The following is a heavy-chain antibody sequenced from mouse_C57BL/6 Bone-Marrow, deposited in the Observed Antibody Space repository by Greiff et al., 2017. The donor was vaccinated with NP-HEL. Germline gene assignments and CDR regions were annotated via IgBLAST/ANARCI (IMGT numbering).Heavy chain of an antibody. Sequence: QVQLQQPGAELVKPGASVKLSCKASGYTFTSYWMQWVKQRPGQGLEWIGEIDPSDSYTNYNQKFKGKATLTVDTSSSTAYMQLSSLTSEDSAVYYCARSLWDWYFDVWDTGTTVTVSS. V-gene: IGHV1-50*01. CDR2: IDPSDSYT. CDR1: GYTFTSYW. J-gene: IGHJ1*03. D-gene: IGHD1-1*02. CDR3: ARSLWDWYFDV.